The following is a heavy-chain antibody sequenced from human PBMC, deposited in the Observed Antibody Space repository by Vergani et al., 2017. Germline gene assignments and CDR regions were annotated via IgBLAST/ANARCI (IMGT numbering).Heavy chain of an antibody. Sequence: EVRLVQSGPEVKKPGESVKISCETSGYTFTNYWVAWVRQRPGKGLEWMGLIFPGDADTRYSPSFEGQVTISADTSTSTAYVQWPSLKDSATAVYFCARLPRGLRGMSLEYWGQGTLVTVSS. CDR2: IFPGDADT. V-gene: IGHV5-51*01. J-gene: IGHJ4*02. CDR1: GYTFTNYW. D-gene: IGHD3-10*01. CDR3: ARLPRGLRGMSLEY.